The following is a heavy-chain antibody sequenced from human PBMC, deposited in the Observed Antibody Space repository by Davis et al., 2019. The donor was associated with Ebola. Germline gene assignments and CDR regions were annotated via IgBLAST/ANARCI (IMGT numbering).Heavy chain of an antibody. V-gene: IGHV3-23*01. D-gene: IGHD6-19*01. CDR2: ISGSGGST. CDR1: GFTFSSYA. Sequence: GESLKISCAASGFTFSSYAMSWVRQAPGKGLEWVSAISGSGGSTYYADSVKGWFTISRDNSKSTLYLQMNSLRADDTAVYFCARAGYNSGWGIDSWGQGTLVTVSS. CDR3: ARAGYNSGWGIDS. J-gene: IGHJ4*02.